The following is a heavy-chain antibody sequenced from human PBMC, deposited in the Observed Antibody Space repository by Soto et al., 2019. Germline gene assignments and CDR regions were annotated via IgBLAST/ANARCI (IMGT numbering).Heavy chain of an antibody. CDR2: ISAYNGNT. CDR1: GYTFTSYG. D-gene: IGHD2-15*01. V-gene: IGHV1-18*01. Sequence: ASVKVSCKASGYTFTSYGISWVRQAPGQGLEWMGWISAYNGNTNYTQKFQGRVTITADEPTSTAFMELSSLKSEDTAVFYCARGYCSGGNCYSGMDVWGQGTMVTVSS. J-gene: IGHJ6*02. CDR3: ARGYCSGGNCYSGMDV.